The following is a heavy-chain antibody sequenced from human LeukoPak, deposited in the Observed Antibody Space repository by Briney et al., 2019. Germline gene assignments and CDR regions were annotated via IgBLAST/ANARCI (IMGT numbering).Heavy chain of an antibody. CDR1: GYTFTSYD. CDR3: AREGIAAAGILGPGY. V-gene: IGHV1-8*01. D-gene: IGHD6-13*01. Sequence: ASVKVSCKASGYTFTSYDINWVRQAPGQGLEWMGWMNPNSGNTGYAQKFQGRVTMTRNTPISTAYMELSSLRSEDTAVYYCAREGIAAAGILGPGYWGQGTLVTVSS. CDR2: MNPNSGNT. J-gene: IGHJ4*02.